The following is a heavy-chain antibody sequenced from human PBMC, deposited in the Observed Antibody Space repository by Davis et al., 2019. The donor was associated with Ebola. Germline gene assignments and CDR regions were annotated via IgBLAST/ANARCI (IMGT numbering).Heavy chain of an antibody. J-gene: IGHJ5*02. CDR1: GYTFTGYY. V-gene: IGHV1-2*06. D-gene: IGHD5-24*01. CDR3: ARKDNDNCFDP. CDR2: INPNSGGT. Sequence: SVKVPCKASGYTFTGYYMHWVRQAPGQGLEWMGRINPNSGGTNYAQKFQGRVTMTRDTSISTAYMELSRLRSDDTAVYYWARKDNDNCFDPWGQGTLVTVSS.